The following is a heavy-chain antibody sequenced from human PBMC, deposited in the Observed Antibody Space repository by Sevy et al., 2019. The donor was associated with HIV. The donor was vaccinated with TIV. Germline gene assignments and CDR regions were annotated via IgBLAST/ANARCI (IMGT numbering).Heavy chain of an antibody. CDR2: MKEDGSER. J-gene: IGHJ6*02. Sequence: GGSLRLSCAASGFTFSSYWMSWVRQAPGKGLEWVATMKEDGSERNYVDSVKGRFTISRDKAKNSLYLQMNSLRAEDTAVYYCAKVLARGVAVAGTAWGMDVWGQGTTVTVSS. V-gene: IGHV3-7*01. CDR1: GFTFSSYW. D-gene: IGHD6-19*01. CDR3: AKVLARGVAVAGTAWGMDV.